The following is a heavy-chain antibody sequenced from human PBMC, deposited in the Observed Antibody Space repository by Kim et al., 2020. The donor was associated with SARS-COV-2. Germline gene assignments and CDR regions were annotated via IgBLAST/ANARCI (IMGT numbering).Heavy chain of an antibody. D-gene: IGHD2-15*01. CDR3: AKDSLPTYCSGGSCYPIYSYYGMDV. CDR1: GFTFSSYG. V-gene: IGHV3-30*18. J-gene: IGHJ6*02. CDR2: ISYDGSNK. Sequence: GGSLRLSCAASGFTFSSYGMHWVRQAPGKGLEWVAVISYDGSNKYYADSVKGRFTISRDNSKNTLYLQMNSLRAEDTAVYYCAKDSLPTYCSGGSCYPIYSYYGMDVWGQGTTVTVSS.